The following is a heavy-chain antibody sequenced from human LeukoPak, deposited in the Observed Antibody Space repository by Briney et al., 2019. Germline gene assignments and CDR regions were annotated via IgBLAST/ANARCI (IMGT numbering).Heavy chain of an antibody. CDR2: ISHDGSNI. CDR3: AKDPYRVVVATGNYLDP. J-gene: IGHJ5*02. V-gene: IGHV3-30*04. CDR1: GFTFSSYA. Sequence: GGSLRLSCAASGFTFSSYAMHWVRQAPGKGPEWVAVISHDGSNIHYGDSVKGRFTISRDNSKNTLYLQMNSLRAEDTAVYYCAKDPYRVVVATGNYLDPWGQGTLVTVSS. D-gene: IGHD2-15*01.